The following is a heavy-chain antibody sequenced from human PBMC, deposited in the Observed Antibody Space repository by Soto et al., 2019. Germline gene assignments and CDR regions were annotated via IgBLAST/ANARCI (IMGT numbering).Heavy chain of an antibody. J-gene: IGHJ6*02. Sequence: SETLSLTCTVSGGSVSSGSYYWSWIRQPPGKGLEWIGYIYYSGSTNYNPSLKSRVTISVDTSKNQFSLKLSSVTAADTAVYYCARDGVATMDYYYYGMDVWGQGTKVTVSS. D-gene: IGHD5-12*01. CDR2: IYYSGST. CDR3: ARDGVATMDYYYYGMDV. V-gene: IGHV4-61*01. CDR1: GGSVSSGSYY.